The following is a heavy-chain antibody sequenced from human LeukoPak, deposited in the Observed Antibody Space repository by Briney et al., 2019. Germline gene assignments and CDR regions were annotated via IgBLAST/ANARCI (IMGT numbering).Heavy chain of an antibody. Sequence: ASVKVSCKASGYTFTGYYMHWVRQAPGQGLEWMGWINPNSGGTNYAQKFQGRVTMTRDTSISTAYMGLSRLRSDDTAVYYCARDRWDIVVVPAATLPNYYYYYYMDVWGKGTTATVSS. D-gene: IGHD2-2*01. V-gene: IGHV1-2*02. CDR3: ARDRWDIVVVPAATLPNYYYYYYMDV. J-gene: IGHJ6*03. CDR1: GYTFTGYY. CDR2: INPNSGGT.